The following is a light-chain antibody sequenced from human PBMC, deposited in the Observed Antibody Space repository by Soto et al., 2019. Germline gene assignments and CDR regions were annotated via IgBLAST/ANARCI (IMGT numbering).Light chain of an antibody. CDR3: ETWYSNTHKV. V-gene: IGLV4-60*02. CDR2: LDRSGSY. Sequence: QLVLTQSSSASAFLGSSVKLTCILSSGHSTYIIAWHQQQPGKAPRFLMTLDRSGSYNRGSGVPDRFSGSTSGADRYLTISNLQFEDEGDYYCETWYSNTHKVFGGGTKVTVL. CDR1: SGHSTYI. J-gene: IGLJ3*02.